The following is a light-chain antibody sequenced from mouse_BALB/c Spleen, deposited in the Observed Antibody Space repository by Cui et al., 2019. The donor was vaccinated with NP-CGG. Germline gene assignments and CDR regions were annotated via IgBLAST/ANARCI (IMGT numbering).Light chain of an antibody. V-gene: IGLV1*01. CDR3: ALWYSNHWV. CDR1: TGAVTTSNY. Sequence: HAVFTQENGLTTLPGETVTLTCRSSTGAVTTSNYANWVQEKPDHLFTGLIGGTNNRPPGVPARFSGSLIGDKAALTITGAQTEDEAIYFCALWYSNHWVFGGGTKLTVL. CDR2: GTN. J-gene: IGLJ1*01.